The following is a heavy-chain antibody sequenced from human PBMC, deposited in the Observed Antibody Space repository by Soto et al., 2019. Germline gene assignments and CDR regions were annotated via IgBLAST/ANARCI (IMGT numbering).Heavy chain of an antibody. J-gene: IGHJ6*03. CDR2: INHSGST. Sequence: QVQLQQWGAGLLKPSETLSLTCAVYGGSFSGYYWSWIRQPPGKGLEWIGEINHSGSTNYNPSLKSRVTISVDTSKNQFSLKRSSGTAADTAVYYWARGLKLLWGRYYYYYMDVWGKGTTVTVSS. CDR1: GGSFSGYY. CDR3: ARGLKLLWGRYYYYYMDV. D-gene: IGHD2-2*01. V-gene: IGHV4-34*01.